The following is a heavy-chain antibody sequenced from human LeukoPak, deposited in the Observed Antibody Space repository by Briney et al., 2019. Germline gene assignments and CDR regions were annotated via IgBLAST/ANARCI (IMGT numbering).Heavy chain of an antibody. CDR3: AKKAQYNGNYPLDY. D-gene: IGHD1-26*01. Sequence: TGGSLRLSCAASGFTFSSYSMNWVRQAPGKGLEWVSYISSSSSTIYYADSVKGRFTISRDNAKNSLYLQMNSLRAEDTALYFCAKKAQYNGNYPLDYWGQGTLVTVSS. CDR1: GFTFSSYS. CDR2: ISSSSSTI. J-gene: IGHJ4*02. V-gene: IGHV3-48*01.